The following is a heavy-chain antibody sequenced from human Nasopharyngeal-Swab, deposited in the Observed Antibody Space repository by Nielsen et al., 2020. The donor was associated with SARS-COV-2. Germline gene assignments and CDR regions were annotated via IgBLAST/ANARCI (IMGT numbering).Heavy chain of an antibody. D-gene: IGHD2-15*01. Sequence: GSLRLSCTVSDSTISSSSYYWGWIRQPPGKGLEWIGSIYYSGSTYYNPSLKSRVTISVDTSKNQFSLKLSSVTPADTAVYYCARDWGGGSRNWFDPWGQGTLVTVSS. CDR2: IYYSGST. CDR1: DSTISSSSYY. CDR3: ARDWGGGSRNWFDP. J-gene: IGHJ5*02. V-gene: IGHV4-39*07.